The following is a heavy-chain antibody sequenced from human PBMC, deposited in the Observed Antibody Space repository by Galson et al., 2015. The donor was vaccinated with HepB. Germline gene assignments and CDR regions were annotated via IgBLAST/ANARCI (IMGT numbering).Heavy chain of an antibody. CDR3: ATGYCGSITCSPGHY. J-gene: IGHJ4*02. CDR1: GFIFNSYA. Sequence: SLRLSCAPSGFIFNSYALHWVRQSPGKGLEWLAAVSFEGSQKVYADSVRGRYTISRDNYRNTLYLQISSLRPEDTAVYFCATGYCGSITCSPGHYWGQGTLVTVSS. D-gene: IGHD2-2*01. CDR2: VSFEGSQK. V-gene: IGHV3-30-3*01.